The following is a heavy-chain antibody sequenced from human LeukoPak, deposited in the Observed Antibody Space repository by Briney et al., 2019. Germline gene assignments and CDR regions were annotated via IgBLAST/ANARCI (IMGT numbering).Heavy chain of an antibody. CDR2: IYYSGST. J-gene: IGHJ4*02. CDR3: ARLTGELRPPTFDY. V-gene: IGHV4-61*08. CDR1: GGSISSGGYY. Sequence: SETLSLTCTVSGGSISSGGYYWSWIRQPPGKGLEWIGYIYYSGSTNYNPSLKSRVTISVDTSKNQFSLKLSSVTAADTAVYYCARLTGELRPPTFDYWGQGTLVTVSS. D-gene: IGHD3-16*01.